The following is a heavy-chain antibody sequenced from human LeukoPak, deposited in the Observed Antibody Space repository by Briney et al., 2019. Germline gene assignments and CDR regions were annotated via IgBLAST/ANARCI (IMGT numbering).Heavy chain of an antibody. CDR2: ISAYNGNT. Sequence: ASVKVSCKASGYTFTSYGISWVRQAPGRGLEWMGWISAYNGNTNYAQKLQGRVTMTTDTSTSTAYMELRSLRSDDTAVYYCARVSSSGWYGWVNFDYWGQGTLVTVSS. J-gene: IGHJ4*02. CDR1: GYTFTSYG. CDR3: ARVSSSGWYGWVNFDY. V-gene: IGHV1-18*01. D-gene: IGHD6-19*01.